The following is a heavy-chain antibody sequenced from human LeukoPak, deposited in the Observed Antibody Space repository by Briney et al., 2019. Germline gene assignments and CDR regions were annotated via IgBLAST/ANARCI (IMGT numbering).Heavy chain of an antibody. J-gene: IGHJ4*02. V-gene: IGHV4-4*02. Sequence: PSGTLSLTCAVSGGSISSSNWWSWVRQPPGKGLEWIGEIYRSGSTNYNPSLKSRVTISVDKSKNQFSLKLSSVTAADTAVYYCARDTVIYDILTGYYNVRYFDYWGQGTLVTVSS. CDR1: GGSISSSNW. CDR3: ARDTVIYDILTGYYNVRYFDY. D-gene: IGHD3-9*01. CDR2: IYRSGST.